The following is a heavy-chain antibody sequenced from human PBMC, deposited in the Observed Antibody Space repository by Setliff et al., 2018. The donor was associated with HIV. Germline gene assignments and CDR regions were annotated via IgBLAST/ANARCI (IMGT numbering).Heavy chain of an antibody. CDR1: GFSLSTGGMS. J-gene: IGHJ4*02. CDR3: ARILFGGGFDY. Sequence: SGPMLVNPTQTLTLTCTFSGFSLSTGGMSVNWIRQSPGKALEWLARIDWDDDKYYKTSLKTRLTVSKDTSKNQVVLTMTNVDPVDTATYFCARILFGGGFDYWGQGILVTVSS. CDR2: IDWDDDK. D-gene: IGHD2-15*01. V-gene: IGHV2-70*11.